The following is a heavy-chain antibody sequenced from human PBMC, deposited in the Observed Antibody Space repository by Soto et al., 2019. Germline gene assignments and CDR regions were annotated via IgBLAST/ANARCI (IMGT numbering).Heavy chain of an antibody. CDR3: ARDMAYCDDGACFQPLDY. Sequence: HPGGSLRLSCAASGFTFSSHSMNWVRRTPGRGLEWVSYISYSSGTITYADSVRGRFTISRDNARNSLFLQMNSLRDDDTAVYYCARDMAYCDDGACFQPLDYWGQGVLVTVSS. J-gene: IGHJ4*02. CDR2: ISYSSGTI. V-gene: IGHV3-48*02. D-gene: IGHD2-21*01. CDR1: GFTFSSHS.